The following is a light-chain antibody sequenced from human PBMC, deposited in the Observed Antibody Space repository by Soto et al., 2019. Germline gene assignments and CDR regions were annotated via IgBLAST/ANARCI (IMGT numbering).Light chain of an antibody. Sequence: QSVLTQPASVSGSPGQSITISCTGTGSDVGGYDYVSWYQHHPGKAPKVMIYEVTNRPSGVSNRFSGSKSGNTASLTISGLLAEDDADYYCSSYTSTSTDVFGAGTKLTVL. V-gene: IGLV2-14*01. CDR3: SSYTSTSTDV. CDR1: GSDVGGYDY. CDR2: EVT. J-gene: IGLJ2*01.